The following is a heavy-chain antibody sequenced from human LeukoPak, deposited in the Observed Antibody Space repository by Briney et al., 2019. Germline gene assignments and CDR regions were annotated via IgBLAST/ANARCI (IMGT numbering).Heavy chain of an antibody. Sequence: PSETLSLTCDVSGGSIDSTNWWNWVRQPPGKGLEWIGEIHHDGRINYNPSLKSRVTLSVDKSKNQFSLRMNSVTAADTAVYYCARGRQTYYYDSSGYYFDYWGQGTLVTVSS. J-gene: IGHJ4*02. V-gene: IGHV4/OR15-8*01. D-gene: IGHD3-22*01. CDR3: ARGRQTYYYDSSGYYFDY. CDR2: IHHDGRI. CDR1: GGSIDSTNW.